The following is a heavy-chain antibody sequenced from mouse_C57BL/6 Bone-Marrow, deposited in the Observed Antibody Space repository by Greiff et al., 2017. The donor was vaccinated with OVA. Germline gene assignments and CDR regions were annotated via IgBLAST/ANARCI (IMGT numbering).Heavy chain of an antibody. CDR1: GYTFTDYY. J-gene: IGHJ4*01. CDR3: ARDHDYCGSSFYAMDY. D-gene: IGHD1-1*01. CDR2: IYPGSGNT. V-gene: IGHV1-76*01. Sequence: QVQLQQSGAELVRPGASVKLSCKASGYTFTDYYINWVKQRPGQGLEWIARIYPGSGNTYYNEKFKGKATLTADKSSSTASMQLSSLTSEDSAVYFCARDHDYCGSSFYAMDYWGQGTSVTVSS.